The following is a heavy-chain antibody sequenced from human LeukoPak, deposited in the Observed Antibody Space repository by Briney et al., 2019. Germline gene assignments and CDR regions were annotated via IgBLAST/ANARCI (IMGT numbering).Heavy chain of an antibody. CDR3: ARGDISGLRG. J-gene: IGHJ4*02. V-gene: IGHV3-74*01. D-gene: IGHD3/OR15-3a*01. CDR2: IDSDGSRT. CDR1: GFTFDDYA. Sequence: PGRSLRLSCAASGFTFDDYAMRWVRQAPGKGPVWVSRIDSDGSRTTSADSVKGRFIISRDNAKNTLYLEMNSLGVDDTAVYYCARGDISGLRGWGQGTLVIVSS.